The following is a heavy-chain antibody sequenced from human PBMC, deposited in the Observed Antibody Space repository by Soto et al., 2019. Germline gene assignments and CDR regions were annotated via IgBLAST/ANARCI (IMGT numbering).Heavy chain of an antibody. CDR1: GGTFSSYT. V-gene: IGHV1-69*02. J-gene: IGHJ6*04. Sequence: SVKVSCKASGGTFSSYTISWVRQAPGQGLEWMGRIIPILGIANYAQKFQGRVTITADKSTSTAYMELSSLRSDDTAVYYCASGDYSSSSDMDVWGKGTTVTVSS. D-gene: IGHD6-6*01. CDR2: IIPILGIA. CDR3: ASGDYSSSSDMDV.